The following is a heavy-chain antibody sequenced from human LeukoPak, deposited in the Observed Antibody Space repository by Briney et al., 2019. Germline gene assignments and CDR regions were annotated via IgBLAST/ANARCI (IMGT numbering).Heavy chain of an antibody. CDR1: GFTFSSYS. CDR2: ISSSSSYI. Sequence: GGSLRLSCAASGFTFSSYSMNWVRQAPGKGLEWVSSISSSSSYIYYADSVKGRFTISRDNAKSSLYLQMNSLRAEDTAVYYCARDPPQPPGIAAAGRGYWGQGTLVTVSS. D-gene: IGHD6-13*01. CDR3: ARDPPQPPGIAAAGRGY. V-gene: IGHV3-21*01. J-gene: IGHJ4*02.